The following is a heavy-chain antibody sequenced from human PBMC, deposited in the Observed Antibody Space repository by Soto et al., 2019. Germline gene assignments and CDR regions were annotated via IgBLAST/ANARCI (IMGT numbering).Heavy chain of an antibody. Sequence: QVQLVESGGGVVQPGRSLRLSCAASGFTFSSYGMHWVRQAPGKGLEWVAAILYDGSNKYYADSVKGRFTISRDNSKNTLYLQMTILRADATAVYYGATGAYYAVVPLSYSYGMDVWGKGTSVTVSS. CDR3: ATGAYYAVVPLSYSYGMDV. D-gene: IGHD2-21*01. CDR1: GFTFSSYG. V-gene: IGHV3-30*03. CDR2: ILYDGSNK. J-gene: IGHJ6*04.